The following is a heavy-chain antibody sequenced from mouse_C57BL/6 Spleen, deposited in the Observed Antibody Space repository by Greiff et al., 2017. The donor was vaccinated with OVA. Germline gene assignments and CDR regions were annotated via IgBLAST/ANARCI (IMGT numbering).Heavy chain of an antibody. V-gene: IGHV1-18*01. J-gene: IGHJ3*01. CDR2: INPNNGGT. CDR3: ASLGYGSTLFAY. D-gene: IGHD1-1*01. CDR1: GYTFTDYN. Sequence: VQLQQSGPELVKPGASVKIPCKASGYTFTDYNMDWVKQSHGKSLEWIGDINPNNGGTIYNQKFKGKATLTVDKSSSTAYMELRSLTSEDTAVYYCASLGYGSTLFAYWGQGTLVTVSA.